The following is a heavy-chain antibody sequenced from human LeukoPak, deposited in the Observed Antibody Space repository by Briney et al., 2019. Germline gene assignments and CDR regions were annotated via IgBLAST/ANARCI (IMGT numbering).Heavy chain of an antibody. J-gene: IGHJ4*02. Sequence: GGSLRLSCAASGFTFSSYWMNWVRQAPGKGLEWISHIRSSGSPIYYADSVKGRFTISRDNAKNSLYLQMNSLRAEDTAVYYCARVGGVRSADYWGQGTLVTVSS. CDR3: ARVGGVRSADY. CDR1: GFTFSSYW. V-gene: IGHV3-48*04. CDR2: IRSSGSPI. D-gene: IGHD2-8*02.